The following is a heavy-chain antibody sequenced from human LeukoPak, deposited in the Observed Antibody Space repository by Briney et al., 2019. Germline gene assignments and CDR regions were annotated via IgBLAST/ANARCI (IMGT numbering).Heavy chain of an antibody. D-gene: IGHD2-2*01. CDR2: ISAYNDNT. Sequence: ASVKVSCKASGGTFSSYAISWVRQAPGQGLEWMGWISAYNDNTNYAQKLQGRVTMTTDTSTSTAYMDLRSLRSDDTAVYYCARTCSTSCPYWYFDLWGRGTLVTVSS. CDR3: ARTCSTSCPYWYFDL. J-gene: IGHJ2*01. CDR1: GGTFSSYA. V-gene: IGHV1-18*01.